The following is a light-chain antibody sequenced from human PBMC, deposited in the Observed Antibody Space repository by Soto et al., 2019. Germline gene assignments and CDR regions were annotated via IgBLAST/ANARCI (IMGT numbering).Light chain of an antibody. CDR1: SSDVGGYNY. CDR2: EVS. CDR3: CSYTSSSTLYV. Sequence: QSVLTQPASVSGSPGQSITISCTGTSSDVGGYNYVSWYQQHPGKAPKLMIYEVSNRPSGVSNRFSGSKSGNTASLTISGLQAEDEADHYCCSYTSSSTLYVFGTGTKVTVL. V-gene: IGLV2-14*01. J-gene: IGLJ1*01.